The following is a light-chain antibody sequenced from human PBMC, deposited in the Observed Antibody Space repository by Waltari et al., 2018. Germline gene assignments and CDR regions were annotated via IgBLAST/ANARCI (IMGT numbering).Light chain of an antibody. Sequence: SSALTQDPSVSVALGRTVRSTCHGDSLRAYYATWYQQKAGQAPLLVIYGNNNRPSGIPDRFSGSNSGNSASLTITGTQAEDEADYYCNCRDSSGNHVVFGGGTKLTVL. CDR1: SLRAYY. CDR3: NCRDSSGNHVV. J-gene: IGLJ2*01. V-gene: IGLV3-19*01. CDR2: GNN.